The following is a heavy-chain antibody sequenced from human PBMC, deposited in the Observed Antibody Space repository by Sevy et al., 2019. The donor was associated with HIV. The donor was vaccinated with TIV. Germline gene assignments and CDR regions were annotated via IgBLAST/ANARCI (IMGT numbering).Heavy chain of an antibody. V-gene: IGHV1-46*03. CDR1: GYTFTSYY. CDR2: INPSGGST. CDR3: ARRSIAVAVRGAFDI. D-gene: IGHD6-19*01. J-gene: IGHJ3*02. Sequence: VKVSCKASGYTFTSYYMHWVRQAPGQGLEWMGIINPSGGSTSYAQKFQGRVTMTRDTSTSTVYMELSSLRSEDTAVYYCARRSIAVAVRGAFDIWGQGTMVTVSS.